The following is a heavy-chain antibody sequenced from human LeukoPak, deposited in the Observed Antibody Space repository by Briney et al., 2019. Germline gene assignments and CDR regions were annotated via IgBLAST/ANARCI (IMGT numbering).Heavy chain of an antibody. D-gene: IGHD6-6*01. Sequence: GGSLRLSCAASGFTFSSYGMHWVRQAPGKGLEWVALISYDGGYKYYADSVKGRFTISRDNSKDTLSLQMNSLRAEDTAVYYCAKDDALLKSYSSSSLGYWGQGTLVTVSS. CDR2: ISYDGGYK. CDR3: AKDDALLKSYSSSSLGY. CDR1: GFTFSSYG. V-gene: IGHV3-30*18. J-gene: IGHJ4*02.